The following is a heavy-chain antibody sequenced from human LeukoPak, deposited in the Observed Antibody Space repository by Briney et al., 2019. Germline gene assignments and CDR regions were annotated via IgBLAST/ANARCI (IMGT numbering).Heavy chain of an antibody. Sequence: ASVKVSCKASGYTFTGYYMHWVRQAPGQGLEWMGWINPNSGSTNYAQKFQGRVTMTRDTSISTAYMELSRPRSDDTAVYYCARDMVRGVINNEYYYYGMDVWGQGATVTVCS. CDR1: GYTFTGYY. CDR2: INPNSGST. CDR3: ARDMVRGVINNEYYYYGMDV. J-gene: IGHJ6*02. V-gene: IGHV1-2*02. D-gene: IGHD3-10*01.